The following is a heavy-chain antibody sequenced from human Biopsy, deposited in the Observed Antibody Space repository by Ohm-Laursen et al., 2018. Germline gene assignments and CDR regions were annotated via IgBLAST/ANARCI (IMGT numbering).Heavy chain of an antibody. D-gene: IGHD3-16*01. Sequence: SLRLSCAASGFTFSSYWMHWVRQAPGKGLEWVSNINSVGTIYYADSVRGRATISRDNAKNSLYLQMNSLRVEDTAVYYCARSVGIMAAPIDYWGQGTLVTVSS. CDR3: ARSVGIMAAPIDY. J-gene: IGHJ4*02. CDR2: INSVGTI. V-gene: IGHV3-69-1*01. CDR1: GFTFSSYW.